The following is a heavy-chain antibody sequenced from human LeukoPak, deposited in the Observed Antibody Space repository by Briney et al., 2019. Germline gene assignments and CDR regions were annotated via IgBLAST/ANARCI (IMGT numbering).Heavy chain of an antibody. CDR2: ITKSSSYV. V-gene: IGHV3-21*04. CDR3: ARGSGVYV. Sequence: GGSLRLSCEASGFTFRTHSMNWVRQAPGKGLEWVSSITKSSSYVYYADSVKGRFTISRDNANNSLFLQMNNLGVEDTGVYYCARGSGVYVWGQGTLVIVSS. D-gene: IGHD2-8*01. J-gene: IGHJ4*02. CDR1: GFTFRTHS.